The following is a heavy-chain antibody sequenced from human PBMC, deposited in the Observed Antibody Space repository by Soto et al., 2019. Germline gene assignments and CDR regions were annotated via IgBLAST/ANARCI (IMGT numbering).Heavy chain of an antibody. CDR1: GGSFSGYY. CDR2: INHSGST. V-gene: IGHV4-34*01. CDR3: TGITSFRGMDV. D-gene: IGHD3-10*01. J-gene: IGHJ6*02. Sequence: TSETLSLTCAVYGGSFSGYYWSWIRQPPGKGLEWIGEINHSGSTNYNPSLKSRVIISVDTPKNQVSLHLYSVTPEDTAVYYCTGITSFRGMDVWGQGTPVTVSS.